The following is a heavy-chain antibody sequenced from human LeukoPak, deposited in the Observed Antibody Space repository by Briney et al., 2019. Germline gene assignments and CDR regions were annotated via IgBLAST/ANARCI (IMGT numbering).Heavy chain of an antibody. V-gene: IGHV4-59*12. Sequence: SETLSLTCTVSGGSISSYYWSWIRQPPGKGLEWIGYIYYSGSTNYNPSLKSRVTISVDTSKNQFSLKLSSVTAADTAVYYCAREISGEYFDYWGQGTLVTVSS. D-gene: IGHD7-27*01. CDR3: AREISGEYFDY. J-gene: IGHJ4*02. CDR2: IYYSGST. CDR1: GGSISSYY.